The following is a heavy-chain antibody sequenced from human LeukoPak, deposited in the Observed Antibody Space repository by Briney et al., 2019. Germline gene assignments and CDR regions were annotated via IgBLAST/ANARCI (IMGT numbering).Heavy chain of an antibody. CDR2: MKSKDDGGTV. J-gene: IGHJ4*02. V-gene: IGHV3-15*07. CDR1: GFTFSTYD. D-gene: IGHD7-27*01. CDR3: TKDPPLPGGVYSAH. Sequence: GGSLRLFCAASGFTFSTYDMNWVRQAPGKGLEWVGRMKSKDDGGTVDYAAPVKGRLIISRDDSNNKLLLEMNSLKGKEIATYYCTKDPPLPGGVYSAHWGPGTLVSVSS.